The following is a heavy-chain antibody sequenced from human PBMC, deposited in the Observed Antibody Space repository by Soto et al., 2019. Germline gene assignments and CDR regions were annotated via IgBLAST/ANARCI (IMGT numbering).Heavy chain of an antibody. CDR3: ARAQRYSSGWYKPVDY. D-gene: IGHD6-19*01. CDR1: GFTFSGYW. Sequence: PGGSLRLSCAASGFTFSGYWMTWVRQAPGKGLEWVANIKEDGSEKHYVDPVKGRFTISRDNAKNSLYLQMNSLRAEDTAMYYCARAQRYSSGWYKPVDYWGQGTLVTVSS. V-gene: IGHV3-7*01. J-gene: IGHJ4*02. CDR2: IKEDGSEK.